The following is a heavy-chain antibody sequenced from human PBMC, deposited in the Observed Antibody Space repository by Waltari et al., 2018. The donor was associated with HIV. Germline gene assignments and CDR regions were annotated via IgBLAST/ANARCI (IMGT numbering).Heavy chain of an antibody. D-gene: IGHD3-3*01. V-gene: IGHV3-21*02. CDR3: ARDWSAYDEPDYYYAMDV. J-gene: IGHJ6*02. CDR2: ISSSTTYK. CDR1: GFTFSTSN. Sequence: EVQLVESGGGLVKPGGSLRLACAASGFTFSTSNMNWVRQAPGKGLEWISSISSSTTYKNSAESVKGRFTISRDNAKKSLYLQMNSLRAEDTAAYYCARDWSAYDEPDYYYAMDVWGQGTTVTVSS.